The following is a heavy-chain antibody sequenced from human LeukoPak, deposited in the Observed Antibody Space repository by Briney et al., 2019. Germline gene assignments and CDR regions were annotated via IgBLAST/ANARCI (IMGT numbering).Heavy chain of an antibody. CDR1: GGSISSYY. J-gene: IGHJ4*02. CDR3: AAEDDYGDSPHY. V-gene: IGHV4-59*01. D-gene: IGHD4-17*01. CDR2: IYYSGST. Sequence: PSETLSLTCTVSGGSISSYYWSWIRQPPGKGLEWTGYIYYSGSTNYNPSLKSRVTISVDTSKNQFSLKLSSVTAADTAVYYCAAEDDYGDSPHYWGQGTLVTVSS.